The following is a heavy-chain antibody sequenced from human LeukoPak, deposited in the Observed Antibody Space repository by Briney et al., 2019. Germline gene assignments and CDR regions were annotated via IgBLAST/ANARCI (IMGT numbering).Heavy chain of an antibody. D-gene: IGHD6-13*01. CDR3: ARGYSSSWTRSLDY. Sequence: SETLSLTCAVSGGSISSSNWWSWVRQPPGKGLEWIGEIYHSGSTNYNPSLNSRVTISVDKSKNQFSLKLSSVTAADTAVYYCARGYSSSWTRSLDYWGQGTLVTVSS. CDR1: GGSISSSNW. J-gene: IGHJ4*02. V-gene: IGHV4-4*02. CDR2: IYHSGST.